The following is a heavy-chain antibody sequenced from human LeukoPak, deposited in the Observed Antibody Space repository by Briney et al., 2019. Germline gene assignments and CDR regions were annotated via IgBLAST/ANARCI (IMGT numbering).Heavy chain of an antibody. CDR2: ISGSGGST. D-gene: IGHD2-2*01. CDR3: AKGVGIVVVPAAAFFDY. CDR1: GFTFSSYA. J-gene: IGHJ4*02. V-gene: IGHV3-23*01. Sequence: PGGSLRLSCAASGFTFSSYAMSWVRQAPGKGLEWVSAISGSGGSTYYADSVKGRFTISRDNSENTLYLQMNSLRAEDTAVYYCAKGVGIVVVPAAAFFDYWGQGTLVTVSS.